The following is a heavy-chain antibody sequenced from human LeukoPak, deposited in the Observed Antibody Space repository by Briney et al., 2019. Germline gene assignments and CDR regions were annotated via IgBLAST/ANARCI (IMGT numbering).Heavy chain of an antibody. CDR2: IYYSGSA. V-gene: IGHV4-30-4*07. Sequence: PSGTLSLTCGVSGGSLSSNSYSWPWLRQPPGKALEWIGYIYYSGSAYYNPSLKSQFTISVDTSKNQFSLKLSSVTAADTAVYYCARDRGPGVLDIWGQGTMVTVSS. J-gene: IGHJ3*02. D-gene: IGHD3-3*01. CDR3: ARDRGPGVLDI. CDR1: GGSLSSNSYS.